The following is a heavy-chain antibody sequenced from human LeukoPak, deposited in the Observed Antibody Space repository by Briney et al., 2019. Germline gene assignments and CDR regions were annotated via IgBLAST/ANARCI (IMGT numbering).Heavy chain of an antibody. CDR1: GFTFSNYV. Sequence: PGGSLRLSCAASGFTFSNYVMSWVRQAPGKGLECVSIISGSGGSTYNADSVKGRFTISRDNYKNTLYLQVNSLRVEDAAVYYCAKGGLGNAFDVWGQGTMVTVSS. V-gene: IGHV3-23*01. CDR2: ISGSGGST. J-gene: IGHJ3*01. D-gene: IGHD3-16*01. CDR3: AKGGLGNAFDV.